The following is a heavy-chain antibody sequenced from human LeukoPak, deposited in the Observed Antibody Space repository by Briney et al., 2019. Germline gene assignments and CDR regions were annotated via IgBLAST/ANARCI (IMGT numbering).Heavy chain of an antibody. D-gene: IGHD6-19*01. V-gene: IGHV3-11*04. Sequence: GSLRLSCAASGFTFSDSYMSWIRQAPVKGLEWVSYISSSGSTIYYADSMKGRFTISRDNAKNSLYLQMSSLRAEDTAVYYCARGAGRIAVAGPEYYFDYWGQGTLVTVSS. J-gene: IGHJ4*02. CDR1: GFTFSDSY. CDR2: ISSSGSTI. CDR3: ARGAGRIAVAGPEYYFDY.